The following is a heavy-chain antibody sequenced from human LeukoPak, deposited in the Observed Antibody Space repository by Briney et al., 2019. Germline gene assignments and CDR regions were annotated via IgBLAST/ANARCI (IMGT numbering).Heavy chain of an antibody. CDR1: GFSFDDYG. V-gene: IGHV3-20*04. CDR2: INWNGGST. J-gene: IGHJ6*03. Sequence: GGSLRLSCAASGFSFDDYGMSWVRQAPGKGLEWVSDINWNGGSTRYADSVKGRCTISRDNAKNSLYLQMNSLRAEDTAVYYCARQLSLDYYYMDVWGKGTTVTVSS. CDR3: ARQLSLDYYYMDV.